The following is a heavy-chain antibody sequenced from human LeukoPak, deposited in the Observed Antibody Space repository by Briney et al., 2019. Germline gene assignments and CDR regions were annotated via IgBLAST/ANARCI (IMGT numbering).Heavy chain of an antibody. CDR1: GFTFSSYA. Sequence: GGSLRLSCAASGFTFSSYAMHWVRQAPGKGLEWVAVISYDGSNKYYADSVKGRFTISRDNPKNTLYLQMNSLRAEDTAVYYCARVEWELLYYFDYWGQGTLVTVSS. D-gene: IGHD1-26*01. CDR3: ARVEWELLYYFDY. V-gene: IGHV3-30-3*01. J-gene: IGHJ4*02. CDR2: ISYDGSNK.